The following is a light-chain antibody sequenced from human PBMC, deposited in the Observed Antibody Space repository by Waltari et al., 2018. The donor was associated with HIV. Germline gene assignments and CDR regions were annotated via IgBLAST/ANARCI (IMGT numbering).Light chain of an antibody. J-gene: IGLJ3*02. CDR3: TSWDDSLSGWM. CDR1: SSNIGNNF. Sequence: QSVLTQPPSASGTPGQRVAISCSGSSSNIGNNFVYWYQHLPGTPPKLLIYRNNQRPSGVPDRFSGSKSGASASLAISVLRSEDEADYYCTSWDDSLSGWMFGGGTTLTVL. V-gene: IGLV1-47*01. CDR2: RNN.